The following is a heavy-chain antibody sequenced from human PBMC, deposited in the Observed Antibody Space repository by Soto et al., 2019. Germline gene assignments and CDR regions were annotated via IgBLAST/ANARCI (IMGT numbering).Heavy chain of an antibody. CDR1: GGTFSSYA. CDR2: IIPIFGTA. Sequence: QVQLVQSGAEVKKPGSSVKVSCKASGGTFSSYAISWVRQAPGQGLEWMGGIIPIFGTANYAQKFQGRVTITADESTSTADMELSSLRSEDTAVYYCARRAHVDSSSSGRVGYYYYYYGMDVWGQGTTVTVSS. J-gene: IGHJ6*02. CDR3: ARRAHVDSSSSGRVGYYYYYYGMDV. D-gene: IGHD6-6*01. V-gene: IGHV1-69*01.